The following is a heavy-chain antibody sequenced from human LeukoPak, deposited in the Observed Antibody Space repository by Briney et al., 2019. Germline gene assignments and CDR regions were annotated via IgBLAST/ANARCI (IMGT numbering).Heavy chain of an antibody. CDR2: ISSSGSTI. CDR1: GFPFGDYV. V-gene: IGHV3-11*01. J-gene: IGHJ4*02. CDR3: ARGGYYDSNDYLAF. D-gene: IGHD3-22*01. Sequence: PGGSLRLSCKGSGFPFGDYVMSWFRQAPGKGLEWVSDISSSGSTIYYADSVKGRFTISKDNAKNSLYLQMNSLRDEDTAIYYCARGGYYDSNDYLAFWGQGTLVTVSS.